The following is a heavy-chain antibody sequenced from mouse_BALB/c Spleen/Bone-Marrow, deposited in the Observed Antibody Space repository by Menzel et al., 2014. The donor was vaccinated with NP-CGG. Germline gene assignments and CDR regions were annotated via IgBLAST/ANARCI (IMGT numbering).Heavy chain of an antibody. CDR1: GYTFTRYC. CDR3: ARGDYYGKGGAMDY. CDR2: TNPSTGYT. J-gene: IGHJ4*01. V-gene: IGHV1-7*01. Sequence: VMLVESGAELAKPGASVKMSCKASGYTFTRYCIHWVKPGPGQGLEWIGYTNPSTGYTEYNQKFKDKATLTADKSSSTAYMQLSSLTSEDSAVYYCARGDYYGKGGAMDYWGQGTSVTVSS. D-gene: IGHD1-1*01.